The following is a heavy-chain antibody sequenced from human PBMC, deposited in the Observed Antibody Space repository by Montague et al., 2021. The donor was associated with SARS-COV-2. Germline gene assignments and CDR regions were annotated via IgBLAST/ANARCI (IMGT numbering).Heavy chain of an antibody. Sequence: SETLSLTCSVSGGPISNYYWSWIRQPPGKGLEWIGYIYYGGGTHXNPSLRNRVTISLDTSKNQFSLRLKSVTPADTAVYFCASCSYGSGAIDIWGQGTMVTVSS. D-gene: IGHD5-18*01. CDR2: IYYGGGT. CDR3: ASCSYGSGAIDI. J-gene: IGHJ3*02. V-gene: IGHV4-59*01. CDR1: GGPISNYY.